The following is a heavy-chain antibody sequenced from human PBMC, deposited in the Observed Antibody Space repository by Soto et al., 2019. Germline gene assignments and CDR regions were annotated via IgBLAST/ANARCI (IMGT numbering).Heavy chain of an antibody. V-gene: IGHV3-74*03. CDR1: GFTFGDYW. J-gene: IGHJ4*02. Sequence: SLRLSCAASGFTFGDYWMHWVRQPPGKGPEWVSRMTGDGRTTQYADSVKGRFTASRDNAKSTLYLQMKSLRAEDTAVYYCATAEVDYWGPGNLVTVSS. CDR3: ATAEVDY. CDR2: MTGDGRTT.